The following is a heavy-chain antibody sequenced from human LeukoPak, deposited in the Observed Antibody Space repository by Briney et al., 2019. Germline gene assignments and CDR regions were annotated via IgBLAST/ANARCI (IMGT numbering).Heavy chain of an antibody. J-gene: IGHJ4*02. CDR1: GGTFSSYA. D-gene: IGHD3-10*01. CDR3: ARRNEIITMVRGVKSYFDY. V-gene: IGHV1-69*13. CDR2: IIPIFGTA. Sequence: SVKVSCKASGGTFSSYAISWVRQAPGQGLEWMGGIIPIFGTANYAQKFQGRVTITADESTSTAYMELSSLRSEDTAVYYCARRNEIITMVRGVKSYFDYWGQGTLVTVSS.